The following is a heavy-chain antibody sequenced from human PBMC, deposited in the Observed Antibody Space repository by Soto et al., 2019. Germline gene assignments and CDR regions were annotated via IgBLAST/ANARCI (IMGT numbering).Heavy chain of an antibody. CDR2: IWYDGSNK. Sequence: QVQLVESGGGVVQPGRSLRLSCAASGFTFSSYGMHWVRQAPGKGLEWVAVIWYDGSNKYYADSVKGRFTISRENSKNTVYLQMNSMSAEDTAVYYCAGGTDYGGNSGAFEIWGQGTMVTVSS. CDR1: GFTFSSYG. D-gene: IGHD4-17*01. J-gene: IGHJ3*02. V-gene: IGHV3-33*01. CDR3: AGGTDYGGNSGAFEI.